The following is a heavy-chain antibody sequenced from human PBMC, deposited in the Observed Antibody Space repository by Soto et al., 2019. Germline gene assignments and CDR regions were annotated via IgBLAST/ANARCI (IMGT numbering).Heavy chain of an antibody. CDR3: ARRAVVPAAIRSHPFDY. J-gene: IGHJ4*02. CDR2: IYYSGST. D-gene: IGHD2-2*01. Sequence: SETLSLTCTVSGGSISSSSYYWGWIRQPPGKGLEWIGSIYYSGSTYYNPSLKSRVTISVDTSKNQFSLKLSSVTAADTAVYYCARRAVVPAAIRSHPFDYWGQGTLVTVSS. CDR1: GGSISSSSYY. V-gene: IGHV4-39*01.